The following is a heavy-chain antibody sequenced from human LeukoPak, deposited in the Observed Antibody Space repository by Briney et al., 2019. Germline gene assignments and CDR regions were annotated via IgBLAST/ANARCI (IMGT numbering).Heavy chain of an antibody. CDR1: GYTFTSYD. Sequence: ASVRVSCKASGYTFTSYDIHWVRQATGQGLEWMGWMNPNSGKTGYAQRFQGRVTMTRNTSISTVYMELSRLRSDDTAVYYCASGRTIFYYYMDVWGKGTTVTISS. D-gene: IGHD3-3*02. CDR2: MNPNSGKT. CDR3: ASGRTIFYYYMDV. J-gene: IGHJ6*03. V-gene: IGHV1-8*01.